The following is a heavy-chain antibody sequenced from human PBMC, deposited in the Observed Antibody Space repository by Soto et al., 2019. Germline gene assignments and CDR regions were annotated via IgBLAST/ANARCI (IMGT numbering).Heavy chain of an antibody. V-gene: IGHV4-31*01. CDR3: ARAGSGVQLWY. D-gene: IGHD5-18*01. CDR2: IYYSGST. CDR1: GGSISSGGYY. Sequence: QVQLQESGPGLVKPSQTLSLTCTVSGGSISSGGYYWSWIRQHPGKGLEWIGYIYYSGSTYYNPSRKXLXTXSLXPSKTQFSLKLSSVTAADTAVYYCARAGSGVQLWYWGQGTLVTVSS. J-gene: IGHJ4*02.